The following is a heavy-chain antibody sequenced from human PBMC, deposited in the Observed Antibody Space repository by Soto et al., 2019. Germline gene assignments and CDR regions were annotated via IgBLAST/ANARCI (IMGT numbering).Heavy chain of an antibody. V-gene: IGHV4-4*02. Sequence: QVQLQESGPELVKPSGTLSLTCAVSGGSVSSGAWWTWVRQSPGKGLEWIGDIYHGGRTNYNPSLKSPVAISLDKSKNQFSLKLSSVTAADTAMYYCTRMLIIVTDYNYGLDVWGRGTTVTVSS. J-gene: IGHJ6*02. CDR1: GGSVSSGAW. D-gene: IGHD2-21*01. CDR3: TRMLIIVTDYNYGLDV. CDR2: IYHGGRT.